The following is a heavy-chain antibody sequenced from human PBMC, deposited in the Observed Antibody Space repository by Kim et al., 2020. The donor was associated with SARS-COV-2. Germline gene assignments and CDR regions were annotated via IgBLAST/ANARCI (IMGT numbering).Heavy chain of an antibody. V-gene: IGHV4-59*13. D-gene: IGHD2-2*02. CDR2: IYYSGST. CDR3: ARDRCSSTSCYTDY. Sequence: SETLSLTCTVSGGSISSYYWSWIRQPPGKGLEWIGYIYYSGSTNYNPSLKSRVTISVDTSKNQFSLKLSSVTAADTAVYYCARDRCSSTSCYTDYWGQGTLVTVSS. CDR1: GGSISSYY. J-gene: IGHJ4*02.